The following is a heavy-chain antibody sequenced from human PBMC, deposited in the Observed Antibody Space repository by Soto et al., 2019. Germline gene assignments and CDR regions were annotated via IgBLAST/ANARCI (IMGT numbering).Heavy chain of an antibody. CDR2: IHYSGTT. CDR3: ARGRVGLREPIDPSEL. D-gene: IGHD3-16*01. J-gene: IGHJ3*01. Sequence: WTWMRQHPGKGLEWIGYIHYSGTTHYNPSLKSRTTISVDASKNSFSLNLTSVTAADTATYFCARGRVGLREPIDPSELWGQGTMVVVSS. V-gene: IGHV4-31*02.